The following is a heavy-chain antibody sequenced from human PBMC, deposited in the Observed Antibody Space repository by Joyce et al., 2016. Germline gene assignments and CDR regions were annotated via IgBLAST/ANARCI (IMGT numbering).Heavy chain of an antibody. J-gene: IGHJ4*02. Sequence: VRQAPGKGLEWVAVISYVGSNKHYGDSVKGRFTISRDNSKNTLYLQMNSLRAEDTAVYYCAGGILTGYFDYWGQGTLVTVSS. D-gene: IGHD3-9*01. CDR2: ISYVGSNK. CDR3: AGGILTGYFDY. V-gene: IGHV3-30*03.